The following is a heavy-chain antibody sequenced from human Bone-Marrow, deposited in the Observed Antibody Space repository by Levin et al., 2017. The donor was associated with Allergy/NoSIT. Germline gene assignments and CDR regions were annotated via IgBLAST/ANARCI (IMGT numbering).Heavy chain of an antibody. V-gene: IGHV1-69*06. CDR2: IIPIFGTA. Sequence: SVKVSCKASGGTFSSYAISWVRQAPGQGLEWMGGIIPIFGTANYAQKFQGRVTITADKSTSTAYMELSSLRSEDTAVYYCARAILGYCSGGSCYRNAFDIWGQGTMVTVSS. CDR1: GGTFSSYA. CDR3: ARAILGYCSGGSCYRNAFDI. J-gene: IGHJ3*02. D-gene: IGHD2-15*01.